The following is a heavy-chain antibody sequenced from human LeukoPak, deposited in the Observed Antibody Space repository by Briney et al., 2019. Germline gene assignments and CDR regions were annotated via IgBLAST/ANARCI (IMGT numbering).Heavy chain of an antibody. J-gene: IGHJ5*02. CDR2: IYYSGST. Sequence: SETLSLTCTVSGGSISSSSYYWGWIRQPPGKGLEWIGSIYYSGSTYYNPSLKSRVTISVDTSQNQFSLKLSSVTAADTAVYYCARGGAAHPGWFDPWGQGTLVTVSS. V-gene: IGHV4-39*07. CDR3: ARGGAAHPGWFDP. D-gene: IGHD6-6*01. CDR1: GGSISSSSYY.